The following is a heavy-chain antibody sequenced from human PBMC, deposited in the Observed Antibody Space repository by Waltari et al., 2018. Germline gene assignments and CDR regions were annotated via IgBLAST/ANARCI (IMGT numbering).Heavy chain of an antibody. V-gene: IGHV4-34*01. CDR2: INHSGST. CDR1: GGSFSGYY. J-gene: IGHJ6*03. CDR3: ARLSRDSGYYYYYYMDV. Sequence: QVQLQQWGAGLLKPSETLSLTCAVYGGSFSGYYWSWIRQPPGKGLEWIGEINHSGSTNYNPSLKSRVTISVDTSKNQFSLKLSSVTAADTAVYYCARLSRDSGYYYYYYMDVWGKGTTVTVSS. D-gene: IGHD3-10*01.